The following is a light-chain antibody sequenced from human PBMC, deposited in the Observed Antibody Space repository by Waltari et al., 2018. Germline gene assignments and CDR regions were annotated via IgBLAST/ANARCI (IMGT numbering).Light chain of an antibody. V-gene: IGLV3-21*04. J-gene: IGLJ3*02. CDR2: LES. CDR1: NIGPKS. CDR3: QVCGTSCDHPV. Sequence: SYRLTQPPSVSVAPGKTARISCGGDNIGPKSVHWYQHRPGQAPVLVSYLESARPSGVSGRCAGSNSGNTATLTIIRVEVGDEADYYCQVCGTSCDHPVFGGGTKLTVL.